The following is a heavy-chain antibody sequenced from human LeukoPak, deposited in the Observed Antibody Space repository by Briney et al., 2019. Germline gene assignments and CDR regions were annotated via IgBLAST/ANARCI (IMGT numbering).Heavy chain of an antibody. V-gene: IGHV3-21*01. CDR3: ARAKRNGFDI. Sequence: PGGSLRLSCAASGFTFSSFSMNWVRQAPGKGLEWVSSISSTSSYIYYADSVKGRFTISRDKDKNSVYLQMTSLRAEDTAVYYCARAKRNGFDIWGQGTMMSVSS. CDR2: ISSTSSYI. CDR1: GFTFSSFS. J-gene: IGHJ3*02.